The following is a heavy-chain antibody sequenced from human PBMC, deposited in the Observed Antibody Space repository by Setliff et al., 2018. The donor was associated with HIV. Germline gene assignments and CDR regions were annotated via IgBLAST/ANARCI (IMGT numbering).Heavy chain of an antibody. CDR2: ISWDGGST. D-gene: IGHD2-2*01. CDR1: GFTFDDYA. V-gene: IGHV3-43D*03. CDR3: VRDGGSTSWNFLYYYGMDV. Sequence: GGSLRLSCAASGFTFDDYAMHWVRQAPGKGLEWVSLISWDGGSTYYADSVKGRFTISRDNAKNSLYLQMNSLRAEDTAVYYCVRDGGSTSWNFLYYYGMDVWGQGTTVTVSS. J-gene: IGHJ6*02.